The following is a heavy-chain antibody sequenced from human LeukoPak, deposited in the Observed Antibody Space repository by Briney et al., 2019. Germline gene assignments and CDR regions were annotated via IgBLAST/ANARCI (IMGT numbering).Heavy chain of an antibody. D-gene: IGHD2-15*01. CDR2: ISGSGGNT. V-gene: IGHV3-23*01. Sequence: EWVSTISGSGGNTYYTDSVKGRFTISRDNSKNTLYLQMNSLRAEDTAVYYCAKEDYCSGGSCYWLAFDFWGQGTMVTVSS. J-gene: IGHJ3*01. CDR3: AKEDYCSGGSCYWLAFDF.